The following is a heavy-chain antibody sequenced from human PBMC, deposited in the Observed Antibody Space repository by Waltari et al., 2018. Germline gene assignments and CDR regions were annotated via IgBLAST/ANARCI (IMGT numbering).Heavy chain of an antibody. CDR1: SHPFSRCH. J-gene: IGHJ5*02. CDR3: WGIGAAAAFDP. CDR2: INYSGNT. V-gene: IGHV4-59*07. D-gene: IGHD6-13*01. Sequence: QVQLRESGPGLVTPSDPLSLTCTVSSHPFSRCHWRWFRQPQGKGLGWVGDINYSGNTNYNPPLMRRGTITLGTTKKQFSLKLSTVPAAETAVYYCWGIGAAAAFDPWGQGTLVTVSS.